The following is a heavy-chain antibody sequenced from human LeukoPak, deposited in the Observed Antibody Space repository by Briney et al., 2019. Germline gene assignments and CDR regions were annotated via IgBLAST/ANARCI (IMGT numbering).Heavy chain of an antibody. J-gene: IGHJ6*04. D-gene: IGHD5-24*01. Sequence: PGGSLRLSCAASGFTFSSYEMNWVRQAPGKGLGWVSYISSSGSTINYADSVKGRFTISRDNAKNSLYLQMNSLRAEDTAVYYCARFESRGDVGLDVWGKGTTVTVSS. V-gene: IGHV3-48*03. CDR1: GFTFSSYE. CDR3: ARFESRGDVGLDV. CDR2: ISSSGSTI.